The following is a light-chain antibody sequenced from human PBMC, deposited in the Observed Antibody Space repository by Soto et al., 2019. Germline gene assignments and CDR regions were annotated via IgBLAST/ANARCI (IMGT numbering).Light chain of an antibody. CDR2: EVS. V-gene: IGKV4-1*01. CDR1: QSALDSSNNKNC. Sequence: DIVMTHSPDSLTVPLGERATINCKSSQSALDSSNNKNCISWYLQKPGQSPQLLIYEVSARVSGVPDRFSGSGSGTDFTLEISRVETDDVGIYYCMQSTQLPPTFGQGTRLEIK. J-gene: IGKJ5*01. CDR3: MQSTQLPPT.